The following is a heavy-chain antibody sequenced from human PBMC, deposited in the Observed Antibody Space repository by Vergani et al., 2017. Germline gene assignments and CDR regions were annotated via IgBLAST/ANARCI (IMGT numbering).Heavy chain of an antibody. V-gene: IGHV3-74*01. J-gene: IGHJ1*01. CDR1: GFTFSIYW. D-gene: IGHD4-23*01. CDR3: AREGYGGNSGEYFQH. CDR2: INSDGSST. Sequence: EVQLVESGGGLVQPGGSLRLSCAASGFTFSIYWMYWVRQAPGKGLVWVSRINSDGSSTSYADSVKGRFTISRDNAKNTLYLQMNSLRAEDTAVYYCAREGYGGNSGEYFQHWGQGTLVTGSS.